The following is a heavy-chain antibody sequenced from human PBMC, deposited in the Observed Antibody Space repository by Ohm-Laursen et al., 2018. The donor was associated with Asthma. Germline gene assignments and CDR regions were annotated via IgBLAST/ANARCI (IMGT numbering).Heavy chain of an antibody. Sequence: SSLRLSCTASGFTFDDYSMHWVRQGPGKGLEWVSGISWNSGRIGYADSVKGRFTSSRDDAKNTLYLQMDSLRPEDTAVYYCARDWGRCDGSGYSDFDYWGQGTLVTVSS. J-gene: IGHJ4*02. CDR2: ISWNSGRI. CDR3: ARDWGRCDGSGYSDFDY. V-gene: IGHV3-9*01. D-gene: IGHD3-22*01. CDR1: GFTFDDYS.